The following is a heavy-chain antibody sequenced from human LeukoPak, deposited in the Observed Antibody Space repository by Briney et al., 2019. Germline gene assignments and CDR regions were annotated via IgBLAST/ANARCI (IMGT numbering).Heavy chain of an antibody. D-gene: IGHD3-22*01. Sequence: EASVKVSCKASGYTFTGYYMHWVRQAPGQGLEWMGRINPNSGGTNYAQKFQGRVTMTRDTSISTAYMELSRLRSDDTAVYYCARDVTTNYYMDVWGKGTTVTVSS. CDR2: INPNSGGT. V-gene: IGHV1-2*06. CDR3: ARDVTTNYYMDV. CDR1: GYTFTGYY. J-gene: IGHJ6*03.